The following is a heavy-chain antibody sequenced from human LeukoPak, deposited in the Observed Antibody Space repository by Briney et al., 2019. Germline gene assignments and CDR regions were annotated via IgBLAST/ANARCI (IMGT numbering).Heavy chain of an antibody. CDR1: GGSFSGYY. CDR3: ARRPSVGAAAGMFDY. D-gene: IGHD6-13*01. V-gene: IGHV4-34*01. J-gene: IGHJ4*02. CDR2: INHSGST. Sequence: SETLSLTCDVYGGSFSGYYWSWIRQPPGKGLEWIGEINHSGSTNYNPSLKSRVTISVDTSKNQFSLKLSSVTAADTAVYYCARRPSVGAAAGMFDYWGQGTLVTVSS.